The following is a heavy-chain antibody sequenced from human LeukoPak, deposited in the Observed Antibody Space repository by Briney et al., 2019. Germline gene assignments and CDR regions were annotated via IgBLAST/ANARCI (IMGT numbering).Heavy chain of an antibody. Sequence: SETLSLTCTVSGGSISSYYWSWIRQPPGKGLEWIGYIYYSGSTNYNPSLKSRVTISVDTSKNQFSLKLSSVTAADTAVYYCARGSRYCSSTSCHHFDYWGQGTLVTVSS. V-gene: IGHV4-59*01. J-gene: IGHJ4*02. CDR3: ARGSRYCSSTSCHHFDY. CDR2: IYYSGST. CDR1: GGSISSYY. D-gene: IGHD2-2*01.